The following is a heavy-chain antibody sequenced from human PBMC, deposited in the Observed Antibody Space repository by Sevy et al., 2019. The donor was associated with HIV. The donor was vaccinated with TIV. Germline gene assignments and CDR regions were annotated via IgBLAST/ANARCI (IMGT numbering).Heavy chain of an antibody. Sequence: GGSLRLSCVASGFTFSSYEMNWVRQVPGKGLEWVSYISSSGRTIYYADSVKGRFTISRDNAKNSLYLQMNTLRAEDTAIYYCAGYYDFWGDYPGTEAGPGWGQGTLVTVSS. CDR3: AGYYDFWGDYPGTEAGPG. CDR2: ISSSGRTI. D-gene: IGHD3-3*01. J-gene: IGHJ4*02. CDR1: GFTFSSYE. V-gene: IGHV3-48*03.